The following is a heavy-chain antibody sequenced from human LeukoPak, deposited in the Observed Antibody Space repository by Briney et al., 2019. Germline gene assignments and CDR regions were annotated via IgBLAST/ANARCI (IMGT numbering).Heavy chain of an antibody. V-gene: IGHV3-74*01. CDR3: AREGGYCTVTTCYKYFAS. J-gene: IGHJ4*02. CDR1: GFSLSTYW. CDR2: INTDGTTT. Sequence: GGSLRLSCAASGFSLSTYWMHWVRQAPGKGLVWVSRINTDGTTTTYADSVKGRFTISRDNAKNTLYLQMDSLRAEDTAVYYCAREGGYCTVTTCYKYFASWAQGTLVTVSS. D-gene: IGHD2-2*02.